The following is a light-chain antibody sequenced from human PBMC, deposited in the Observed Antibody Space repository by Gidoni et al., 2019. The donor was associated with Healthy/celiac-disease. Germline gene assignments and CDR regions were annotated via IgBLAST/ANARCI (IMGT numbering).Light chain of an antibody. J-gene: IGLJ3*02. CDR2: SNN. Sequence: QSVLTQPPSASGTPGQRVTISCSGSSSNIGSHTVNWYQQRPGTAPKLLIYSNNQRPSGVPDRFSGAKSGTSASLDISGLQSEDEADYYCAAWDDSLNGWVFGGGTKLTVL. CDR3: AAWDDSLNGWV. V-gene: IGLV1-44*01. CDR1: SSNIGSHT.